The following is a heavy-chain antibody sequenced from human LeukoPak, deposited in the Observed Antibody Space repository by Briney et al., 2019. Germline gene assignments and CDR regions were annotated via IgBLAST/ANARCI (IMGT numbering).Heavy chain of an antibody. CDR2: ISYDGSNK. D-gene: IGHD3-22*01. CDR1: GFTFSSYA. CDR3: ASLNYYDSSGYPVDY. V-gene: IGHV3-30-3*01. J-gene: IGHJ4*02. Sequence: GGSLRLSCAASGFTFSSYATHWVRQAPGKGLEWVAVISYDGSNKYYADSVKGRFTISRDNSKNTLYLQMNSLRAEDTAVYYCASLNYYDSSGYPVDYWGQGTLVTVSS.